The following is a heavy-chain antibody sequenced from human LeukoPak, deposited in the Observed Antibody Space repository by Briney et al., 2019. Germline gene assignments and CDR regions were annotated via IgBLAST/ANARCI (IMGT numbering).Heavy chain of an antibody. CDR2: ISSSSSYI. D-gene: IGHD3-22*01. CDR1: GFTFSSYS. V-gene: IGHV3-21*01. Sequence: GGSLRLSCAASGFTFSSYSMNWVRQAPGKGLEWVSSISSSSSYIYYADSVKGRFTISRDNAKNSLYLQMNSLRAEDTAVYYCARDGLISYYDSSGYSRWGQGTLVTVSS. CDR3: ARDGLISYYDSSGYSR. J-gene: IGHJ4*02.